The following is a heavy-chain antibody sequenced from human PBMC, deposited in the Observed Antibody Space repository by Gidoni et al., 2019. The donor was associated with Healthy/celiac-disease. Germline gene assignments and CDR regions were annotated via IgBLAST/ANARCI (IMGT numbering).Heavy chain of an antibody. J-gene: IGHJ6*02. CDR3: AREGDSSSSFYGMDV. Sequence: EVQLVESGGGLVQPGGSLRLSCAGSGFTASNNYISWVRQAPGRGLEWVSVIYTDGSTYYADYVKGRFTISRHNSKNTLYLHMNSLRAEDTAVYYCAREGDSSSSFYGMDVWGQGTTVTVSS. CDR2: IYTDGST. D-gene: IGHD6-6*01. CDR1: GFTASNNY. V-gene: IGHV3-53*04.